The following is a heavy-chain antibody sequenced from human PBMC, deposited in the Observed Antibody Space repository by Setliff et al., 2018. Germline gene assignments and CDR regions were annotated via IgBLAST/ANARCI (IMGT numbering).Heavy chain of an antibody. CDR1: GGSISSSSYY. D-gene: IGHD3-9*01. CDR2: IYYSGST. V-gene: IGHV4-39*01. CDR3: ASYDILTGYWGYDYYYMDV. Sequence: PSETLSLTCTVSGGSISSSSYYWGWIRQPPGKGLEWIRSIYYSGSTYYNPSLKSRVTISVDTSKNQFSLKLSSVTAADTAVYYCASYDILTGYWGYDYYYMDVWGKGTTVTVSS. J-gene: IGHJ6*03.